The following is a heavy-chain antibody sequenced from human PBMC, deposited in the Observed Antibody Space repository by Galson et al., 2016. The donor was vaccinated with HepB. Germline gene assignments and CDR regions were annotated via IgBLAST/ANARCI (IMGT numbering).Heavy chain of an antibody. D-gene: IGHD2-2*02. J-gene: IGHJ5*02. CDR3: ARDREYTALHDH. Sequence: QSGAEVKMPGDSLKISCKGSGYTFPSHWITWVRQVPGKGLEWMGIIYPGAFDTRYGPSFQGQATISAEKPINTAYLEWSGLKPSDPAMYYWARDREYTALHDHWGQGTLVIVSS. V-gene: IGHV5-51*01. CDR2: IYPGAFDT. CDR1: GYTFPSHW.